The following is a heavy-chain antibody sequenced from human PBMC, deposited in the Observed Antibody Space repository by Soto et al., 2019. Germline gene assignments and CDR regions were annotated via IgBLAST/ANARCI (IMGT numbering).Heavy chain of an antibody. V-gene: IGHV4-4*02. CDR3: ARKDEEPDYDFWSGYSTDNAFDI. CDR1: GGSISSSNW. D-gene: IGHD3-3*01. Sequence: PSETLSLTCAVSGGSISSSNWWSWVRQPPGKGLEWIGEIYHSGSTYYNPSLKSRVTISVDTSKNQFSLKLSSVTAADTVVYYCARKDEEPDYDFWSGYSTDNAFDIWGQGTMVTVSS. J-gene: IGHJ3*02. CDR2: IYHSGST.